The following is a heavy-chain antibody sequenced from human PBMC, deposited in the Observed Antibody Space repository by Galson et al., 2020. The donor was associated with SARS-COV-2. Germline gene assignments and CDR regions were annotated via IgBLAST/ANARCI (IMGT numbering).Heavy chain of an antibody. J-gene: IGHJ6*02. CDR2: INHSGST. Sequence: SETLSLTCAVYGGSFSGYYWSWIRQPPGKGLEWIGEINHSGSTNYNPSLKSRVTILVDTSKNQFSLKLSSVTAADTAVYYCASGDRQGYCSSTSCEYYYGMDVWGQGTTVTVSS. CDR1: GGSFSGYY. CDR3: ASGDRQGYCSSTSCEYYYGMDV. V-gene: IGHV4-34*01. D-gene: IGHD2-2*01.